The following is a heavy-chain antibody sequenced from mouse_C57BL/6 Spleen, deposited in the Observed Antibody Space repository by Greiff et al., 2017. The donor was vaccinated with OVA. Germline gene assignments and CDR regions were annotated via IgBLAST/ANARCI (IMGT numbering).Heavy chain of an antibody. J-gene: IGHJ2*01. CDR3: ARQGTTVVAPLDY. V-gene: IGHV14-2*01. CDR2: IDPEDGAT. CDR1: GFNIKDYY. D-gene: IGHD1-1*01. Sequence: VQLQQSGAELVKPGASVKLSCTASGFNIKDYYMHWVKQRTEQGLEWIGRIDPEDGATKYAPKFQGKATITADTSSNTAYLQLSSLTSEDTAVYYCARQGTTVVAPLDYWGQGTTLTVSS.